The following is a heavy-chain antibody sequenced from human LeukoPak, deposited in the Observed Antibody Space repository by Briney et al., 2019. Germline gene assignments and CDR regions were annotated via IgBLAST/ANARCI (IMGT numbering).Heavy chain of an antibody. CDR2: ISSSGSTI. Sequence: GGSLRLSCTTSGFTFSSYALSWVRQAPGKGLEWVSYISSSGSTIYYADSVKGRFTISRDNAKNSLYLQMNSLRAEDTAVYYCARDPPDYVWGSQGGNFDYWGQGTLVTVSS. CDR3: ARDPPDYVWGSQGGNFDY. D-gene: IGHD3-16*01. CDR1: GFTFSSYA. V-gene: IGHV3-48*03. J-gene: IGHJ4*02.